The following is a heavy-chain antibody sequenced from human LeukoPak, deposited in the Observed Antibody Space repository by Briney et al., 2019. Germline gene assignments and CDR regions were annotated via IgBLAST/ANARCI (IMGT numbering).Heavy chain of an antibody. Sequence: AAVKVSCKASGYTFTSYGISWVRQAPGQGLEWMGWISAYNGNTNYAQKLQGRVTMTTDTSTSTAYMELRSLRSDDTAVYYCARNLYYYDSSGYYALPYYYYYYMDVWGKGTTVTVSS. CDR2: ISAYNGNT. J-gene: IGHJ6*03. CDR3: ARNLYYYDSSGYYALPYYYYYYMDV. CDR1: GYTFTSYG. D-gene: IGHD3-22*01. V-gene: IGHV1-18*01.